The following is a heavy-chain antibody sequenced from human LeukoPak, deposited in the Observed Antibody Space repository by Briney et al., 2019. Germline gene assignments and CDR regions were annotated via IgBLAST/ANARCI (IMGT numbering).Heavy chain of an antibody. CDR1: GGSFTSYH. V-gene: IGHV4-4*07. D-gene: IGHD3-10*01. CDR2: LFSNENT. CDR3: ARERSERGLIDY. J-gene: IGHJ4*02. Sequence: SETLSLTCTVPGGSFTSYHWSWIRQPAGKGLERIGRLFSNENTYYNPSLKSRVTMSVDTSKKQFSLKLTSVTAADTAVYYCARERSERGLIDYWGQGTLVTVSS.